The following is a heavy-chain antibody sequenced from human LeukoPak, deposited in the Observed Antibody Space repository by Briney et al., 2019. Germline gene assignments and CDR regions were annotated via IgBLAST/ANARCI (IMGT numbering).Heavy chain of an antibody. CDR1: GGSTSSYY. D-gene: IGHD2-15*01. Sequence: SETLSLTCTVSGGSTSSYYWSWIRQPPGKGLEWIGYIHYTGTTNYNPSLKSRLTMSLETSKNQSSLRLSSVTAADTAVYYCARRYCSCGACYSNYYYMDVWGKGTTVTVSS. CDR2: IHYTGTT. J-gene: IGHJ6*03. CDR3: ARRYCSCGACYSNYYYMDV. V-gene: IGHV4-59*01.